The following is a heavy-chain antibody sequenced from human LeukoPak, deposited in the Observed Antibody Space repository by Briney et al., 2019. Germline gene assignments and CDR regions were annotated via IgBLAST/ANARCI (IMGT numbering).Heavy chain of an antibody. CDR1: GYTLTELS. J-gene: IGHJ4*02. CDR2: FDPEDGET. V-gene: IGHV1-24*01. D-gene: IGHD6-13*01. Sequence: ASVKVSCKVSGYTLTELSMYWVRQAPGKGLEWMGGFDPEDGETIYAQKFQGRVTMTEDTSTDTAYMELSSLRSEDTAVYYCATHITGYGSSWLNFDYWGQGTLVTVSS. CDR3: ATHITGYGSSWLNFDY.